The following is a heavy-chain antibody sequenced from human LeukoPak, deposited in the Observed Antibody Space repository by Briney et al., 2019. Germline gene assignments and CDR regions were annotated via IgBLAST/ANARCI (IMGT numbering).Heavy chain of an antibody. Sequence: GGSLRLSCSASGFTFGDYAMTWVRQAPGKGLEWLGIIRTKAHGGTTEYAASVKGRFTFSRDGSKSIAYLQMNSLKTEDTAVYYCTRGDWNDDNWGQGTLVTVSS. CDR3: TRGDWNDDN. CDR2: IRTKAHGGTT. D-gene: IGHD1-1*01. J-gene: IGHJ4*02. V-gene: IGHV3-49*04. CDR1: GFTFGDYA.